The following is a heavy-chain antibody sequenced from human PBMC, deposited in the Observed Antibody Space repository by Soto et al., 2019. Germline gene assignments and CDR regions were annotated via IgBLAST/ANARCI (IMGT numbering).Heavy chain of an antibody. J-gene: IGHJ6*02. V-gene: IGHV3-74*01. Sequence: GGSLRLSCAATGVHFSNYWMHWVRQTPGKGLVWVSRINSDGSTTSYADSVKGRFTISRDNAKNTLYLQMNSLRAEDTAVYYCARGNYYGMDVWGQGTTVTVSS. CDR1: GVHFSNYW. CDR2: INSDGSTT. CDR3: ARGNYYGMDV.